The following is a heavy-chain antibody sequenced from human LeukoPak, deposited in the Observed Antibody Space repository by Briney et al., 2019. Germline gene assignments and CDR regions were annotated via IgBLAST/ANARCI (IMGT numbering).Heavy chain of an antibody. CDR3: ARDLGTTVPTYWFDP. Sequence: ASVKVSCKASGYTFTGYYMHWVRQAPGQGLEWMGWINPNSGGTNYAQKFQGRVTMTRDTSISTAYMELSRLRSDDTAVYYCARDLGTTVPTYWFDPWGQGTLVPVSS. D-gene: IGHD4-17*01. CDR1: GYTFTGYY. CDR2: INPNSGGT. J-gene: IGHJ5*02. V-gene: IGHV1-2*02.